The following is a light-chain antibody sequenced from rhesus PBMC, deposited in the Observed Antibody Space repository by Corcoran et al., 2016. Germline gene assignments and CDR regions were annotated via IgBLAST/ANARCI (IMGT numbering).Light chain of an antibody. CDR3: MQHKALPLT. V-gene: IGKV2-61*01. J-gene: IGKJ4*01. Sequence: DIVMTQTPLSLPVTPGEPASISCRSSQSLLHTDGYTYLDWYLQKPGQSPQLLIYGGSNRASGVPDRFSGRGSGTDFTLKIRKVEAEDVGVYYCMQHKALPLTFGGGTKVEIK. CDR2: GGS. CDR1: QSLLHTDGYTY.